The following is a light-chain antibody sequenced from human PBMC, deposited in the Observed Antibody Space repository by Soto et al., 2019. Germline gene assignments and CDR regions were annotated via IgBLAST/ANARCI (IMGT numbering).Light chain of an antibody. CDR2: AAS. Sequence: DIQLTQSPSFVSASVGDRVTITCRASQGIRNFLAWYHQKPGKAPKLLIYAASTLQSGVPSRFSGCGSGTELTLTITGLQLYEFAAYYRQPLHTSPRHTFRGETQMEIK. CDR3: QPLHTSPRHT. CDR1: QGIRNF. J-gene: IGKJ4*01. V-gene: IGKV1-9*01.